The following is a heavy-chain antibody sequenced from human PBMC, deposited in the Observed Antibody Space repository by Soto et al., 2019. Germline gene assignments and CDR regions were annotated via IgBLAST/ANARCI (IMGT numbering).Heavy chain of an antibody. J-gene: IGHJ3*02. CDR3: ARGPYDGFDI. V-gene: IGHV4-59*01. CDR1: GGSLGWYY. Sequence: SPTCTVSGGSLGWYYWSWVRQPPGEALEGVGYIYYSGSTNYNPSLKSRVTLSVDTPKIQFSLKLRSVTAADTAMYYCARGPYDGFDIWGQGTMVTVSS. CDR2: IYYSGST.